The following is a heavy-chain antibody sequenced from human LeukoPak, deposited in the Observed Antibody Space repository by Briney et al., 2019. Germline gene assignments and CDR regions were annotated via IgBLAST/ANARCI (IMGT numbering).Heavy chain of an antibody. V-gene: IGHV2-5*01. Sequence: SGPTLVHPSPALTLTFTFSGFSLSTPGVGVGWIRQPPVKALERLTLIFSNDDKRYTPSLKNRHTITKDSSKNQVVLTMTNVVPVDTATYYCAHTASSGWYEFDYWGQGTLVTVSS. J-gene: IGHJ4*02. D-gene: IGHD6-19*01. CDR2: IFSNDDK. CDR1: GFSLSTPGVG. CDR3: AHTASSGWYEFDY.